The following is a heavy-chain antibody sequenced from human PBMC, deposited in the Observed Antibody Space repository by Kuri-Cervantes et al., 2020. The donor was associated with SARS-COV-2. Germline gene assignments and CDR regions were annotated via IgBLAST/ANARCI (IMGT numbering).Heavy chain of an antibody. D-gene: IGHD6-6*01. CDR3: ARDLAARLDYYYGMDV. CDR1: GGTFSSYA. CDR2: IIPILGIA. J-gene: IGHJ6*02. Sequence: SVKVSCKASGGTFSSYAISWARQAPGQGLEWMGRIIPILGIANYAQKFQGRVTITADKSTSTAYMELSSLRSEDTAVYYCARDLAARLDYYYGMDVWGQGTTVTVSS. V-gene: IGHV1-69*04.